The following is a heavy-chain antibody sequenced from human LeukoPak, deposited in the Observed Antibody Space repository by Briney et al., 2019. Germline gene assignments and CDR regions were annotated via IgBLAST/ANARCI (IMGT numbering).Heavy chain of an antibody. CDR1: GYTFTSYG. CDR2: ISAYNGNT. V-gene: IGHV1-18*01. J-gene: IGHJ4*02. CDR3: ARVIVVVVAAIRDLNFGY. Sequence: ASVKVSCKASGYTFTSYGISWVRQAPGQGLEWMGWISAYNGNTNYAQKLQGRVTMTTDTSTSTAYMELRSLRSDDTAVYYCARVIVVVVAAIRDLNFGYWGQGTLVTVSS. D-gene: IGHD2-15*01.